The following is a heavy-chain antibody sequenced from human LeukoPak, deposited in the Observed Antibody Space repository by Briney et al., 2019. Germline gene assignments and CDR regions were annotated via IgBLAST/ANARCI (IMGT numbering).Heavy chain of an antibody. Sequence: GESPKISCKGSGYSFTSYWISWVRQMPGKGLEWMGRIDPSDSYTIYSPSFQGHVTISADKSISTAYLQWSSLKASDTAMYYCARWGVLYAFDIWGQGTMVTVSS. CDR2: IDPSDSYT. J-gene: IGHJ3*02. CDR3: ARWGVLYAFDI. V-gene: IGHV5-10-1*01. CDR1: GYSFTSYW. D-gene: IGHD2-2*02.